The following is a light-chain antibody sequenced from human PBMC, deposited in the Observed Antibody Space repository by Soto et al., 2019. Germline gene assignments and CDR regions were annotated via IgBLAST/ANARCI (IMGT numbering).Light chain of an antibody. CDR3: QHYNSSSEA. CDR1: QTIGSW. V-gene: IGKV1-5*01. Sequence: DIQMTQSPSTLSASVGDRVTVTCRASQTIGSWLAWYQQKPGRAPKLLIFDASSLESGVPSRFRGNGSGTEYTLTISSLQPDDFATYYCQHYNSSSEAFGQGTKVDIK. J-gene: IGKJ1*01. CDR2: DAS.